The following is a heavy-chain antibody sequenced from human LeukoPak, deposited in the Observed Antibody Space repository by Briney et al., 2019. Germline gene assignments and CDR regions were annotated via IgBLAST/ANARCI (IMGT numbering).Heavy chain of an antibody. CDR3: ARDRARYSSSSTFDP. Sequence: SVKVSCTASGYTFTSYGISWVRQAPGQGLEWMGRIIPILGIANYAQKFQGRVTITADKSTSTAYMELSSLRSEDTAVYYCARDRARYSSSSTFDPWGQGTLVTVSS. V-gene: IGHV1-69*04. CDR1: GYTFTSYG. CDR2: IIPILGIA. J-gene: IGHJ5*02. D-gene: IGHD6-13*01.